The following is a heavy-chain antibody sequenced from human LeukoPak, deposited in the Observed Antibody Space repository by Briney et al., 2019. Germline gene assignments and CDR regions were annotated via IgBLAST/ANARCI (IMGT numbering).Heavy chain of an antibody. CDR1: GFTFSSYA. CDR3: ARDIPGIAAAGERDY. D-gene: IGHD6-13*01. CDR2: ISYDGSNK. V-gene: IGHV3-30-3*01. Sequence: GGSLRLSCAASGFTFSSYAMHWVRQAPSKGLEWVAVISYDGSNKYYADSVKGRFTISRDNSKNTLYLQMNSLRAEDTAVYYCARDIPGIAAAGERDYWGQGTLVTVSS. J-gene: IGHJ4*02.